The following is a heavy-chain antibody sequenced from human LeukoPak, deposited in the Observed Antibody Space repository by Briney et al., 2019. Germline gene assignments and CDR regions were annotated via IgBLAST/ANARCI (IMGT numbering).Heavy chain of an antibody. CDR1: GFPFSSYG. CDR2: MRYDGKTE. Sequence: GGSLRLSCTGSGFPFSSYGMHWVRQTPGRGLEWVAFMRYDGKTEYYADSVKGRFTIAREDSHSTVHLHMKDLRPDDAAVYFCAKDLNTVAMQYFDSWGQGTLVSVSS. CDR3: AKDLNTVAMQYFDS. J-gene: IGHJ4*02. D-gene: IGHD6-19*01. V-gene: IGHV3-30*02.